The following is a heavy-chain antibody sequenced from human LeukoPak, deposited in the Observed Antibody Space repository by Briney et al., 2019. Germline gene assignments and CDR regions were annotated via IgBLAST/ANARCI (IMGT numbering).Heavy chain of an antibody. CDR2: IYHSGST. V-gene: IGHV4-38-2*02. CDR1: GGSISSYY. Sequence: SETLSLTCTVSGGSISSYYWGWIRQPPGKGLEWIGSIYHSGSTYYNPSLKSRVTISVDTSKNQFSLKLSSVTAADTAVYYCARVRPYSLDYWGQGTLVTVSS. CDR3: ARVRPYSLDY. D-gene: IGHD2-15*01. J-gene: IGHJ4*02.